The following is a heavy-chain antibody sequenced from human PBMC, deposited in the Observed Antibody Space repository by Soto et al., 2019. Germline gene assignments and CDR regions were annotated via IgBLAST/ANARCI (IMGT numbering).Heavy chain of an antibody. V-gene: IGHV3-23*01. Sequence: SLRLSCAASGFTFSSYAMSWVRQAPGKGLEWVSAISGSGGSTYYADSVKGRFTISRDNSKNTLYLQMNSLRAEDTAVYYCAKAGYCGGDCYYYYYGMDVWGQGTTVTV. D-gene: IGHD2-21*02. CDR1: GFTFSSYA. CDR2: ISGSGGST. CDR3: AKAGYCGGDCYYYYYGMDV. J-gene: IGHJ6*02.